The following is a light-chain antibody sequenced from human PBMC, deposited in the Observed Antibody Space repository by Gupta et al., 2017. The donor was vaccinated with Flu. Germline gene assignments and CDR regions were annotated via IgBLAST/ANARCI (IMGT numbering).Light chain of an antibody. CDR3: QQYFSYPFT. Sequence: AIRITQSPSSISASPGDRVTITCRASQNVHSYLAWYQQKPGKAPKLLIYAASTLQSGVPSTFTGSGSGTDFTLTVSLLQSEDCATYYCQQYFSYPFTFGGGTEVDIK. CDR1: QNVHSY. V-gene: IGKV1-8*01. CDR2: AAS. J-gene: IGKJ4*01.